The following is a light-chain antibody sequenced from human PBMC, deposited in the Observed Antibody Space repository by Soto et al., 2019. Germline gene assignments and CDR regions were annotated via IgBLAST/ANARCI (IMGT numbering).Light chain of an antibody. CDR3: SLYTSENAYV. CDR1: STDVGGYNY. Sequence: QSALAQPSSVSGSPGQSITISCTGTSTDVGGYNYVSWYQHHPGKGPKLIIYEVNKRPSGVPDRFSGSKSGNTASLTISGLQAADEADYYCSLYTSENAYVFGTGTKVTVL. CDR2: EVN. V-gene: IGLV2-14*01. J-gene: IGLJ1*01.